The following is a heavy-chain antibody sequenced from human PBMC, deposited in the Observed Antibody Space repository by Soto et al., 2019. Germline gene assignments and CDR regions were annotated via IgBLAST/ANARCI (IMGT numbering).Heavy chain of an antibody. V-gene: IGHV5-51*01. CDR1: GYSFTSYW. D-gene: IGHD2-2*01. Sequence: GESLKISCKGSGYSFTSYWIGWVRQMPGKGLEWMGIIYPGDSDTRYSPSFQGQVTISADKSISTAYLQWSSLKASDTAMYYCARHRTYCSSTSCYRHDAFDIWGQGTMVTVS. J-gene: IGHJ3*02. CDR2: IYPGDSDT. CDR3: ARHRTYCSSTSCYRHDAFDI.